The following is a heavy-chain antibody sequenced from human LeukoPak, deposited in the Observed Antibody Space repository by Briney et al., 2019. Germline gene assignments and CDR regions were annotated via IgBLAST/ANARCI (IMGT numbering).Heavy chain of an antibody. CDR2: IYSGGST. Sequence: GGSLRLSCAASGFTVSSNYMSWVRQAPGKGLEWVSVIYSGGSTYYADSVKGRFTISRDNSKNTLYLQMNSLRAEDTAVYYCARVVDHDYGDYYLDYWGQGTLVTVSP. CDR1: GFTVSSNY. D-gene: IGHD4-17*01. J-gene: IGHJ4*02. CDR3: ARVVDHDYGDYYLDY. V-gene: IGHV3-66*01.